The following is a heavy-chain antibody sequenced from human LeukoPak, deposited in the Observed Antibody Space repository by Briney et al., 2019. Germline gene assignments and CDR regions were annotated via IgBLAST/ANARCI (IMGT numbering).Heavy chain of an antibody. V-gene: IGHV3-64*01. Sequence: GGSLRLSCVASEFTFSSYAMHWVRQAPGKGLEYVSAISSNGGSTYYANSVKGRFTISRDNSKNTLYLQMGSLRAEDMAVYYCARESTMVRGLAFDIWGQGTMVTVSS. CDR1: EFTFSSYA. CDR2: ISSNGGST. CDR3: ARESTMVRGLAFDI. J-gene: IGHJ3*02. D-gene: IGHD3-10*01.